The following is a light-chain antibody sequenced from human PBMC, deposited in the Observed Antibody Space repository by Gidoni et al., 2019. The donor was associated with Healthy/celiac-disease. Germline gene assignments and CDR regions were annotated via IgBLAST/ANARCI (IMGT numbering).Light chain of an antibody. CDR1: QSVSSSY. J-gene: IGKJ2*01. CDR2: GAS. Sequence: EIGLTQSPGTLSLSQGERATLSCRASQSVSSSYLAWYQQKPGQAPRLLIYGASSRATGIPDRFSGSGSGTDFTLTISRLEPEDFAVYYCQQYGRSPRTFGQGTKLEIK. CDR3: QQYGRSPRT. V-gene: IGKV3-20*01.